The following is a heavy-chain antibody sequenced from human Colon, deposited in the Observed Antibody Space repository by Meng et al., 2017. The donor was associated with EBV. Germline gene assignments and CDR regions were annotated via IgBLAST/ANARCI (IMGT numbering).Heavy chain of an antibody. J-gene: IGHJ1*01. CDR1: GLTFCAFW. Sequence: EVVQLGSGGGLSRPWGTLCCKCSGYGLTFCAFWMHRVGQGPGQGLVWWTQLNGDGTNSSYKDHVKGRITIDTANGKNYLDLQMLSLSAEDTSDYSCQRVDVYAYQDWGQGTLVTVSS. CDR2: LNGDGTNS. V-gene: IGHV3-74*02. D-gene: IGHD5/OR15-5a*01. CDR3: QRVDVYAYQD.